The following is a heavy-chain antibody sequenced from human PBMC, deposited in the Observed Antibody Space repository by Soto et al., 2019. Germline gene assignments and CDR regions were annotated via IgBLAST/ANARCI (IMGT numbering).Heavy chain of an antibody. CDR1: GGSISSYY. D-gene: IGHD3-16*01. J-gene: IGHJ4*02. CDR3: ARDPNWGFDY. CDR2: IYYSGST. V-gene: IGHV4-59*01. Sequence: SETLSLTCTVSGGSISSYYWSWIRQPPGKGLEWIGYIYYSGSTNYNPSLKSRVTISVDTSKNQFSLKLSSVTAADTAVYYCARDPNWGFDYWGQGTLVTVSS.